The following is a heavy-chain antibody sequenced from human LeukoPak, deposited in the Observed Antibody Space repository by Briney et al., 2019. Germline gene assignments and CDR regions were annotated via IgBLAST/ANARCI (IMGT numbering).Heavy chain of an antibody. D-gene: IGHD3-22*01. CDR2: ISSSSSYI. CDR1: GFTFSSYA. J-gene: IGHJ6*03. CDR3: ARDPRNTYYYDSSGYPYYYMDV. V-gene: IGHV3-21*01. Sequence: GGSLRLSCAASGFTFSSYAMHWVRQAPGKGLEWVSSISSSSSYIYYADSVKGRFTISRDNAKNSLYLQMNSLRAEDTAVYYCARDPRNTYYYDSSGYPYYYMDVWGKGTTVTVSS.